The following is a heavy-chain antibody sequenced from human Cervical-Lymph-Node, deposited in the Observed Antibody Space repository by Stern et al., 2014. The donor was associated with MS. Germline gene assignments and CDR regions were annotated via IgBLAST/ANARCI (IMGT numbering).Heavy chain of an antibody. CDR2: LNPNSGGT. CDR3: ARERGWDYSMDV. D-gene: IGHD1-26*01. J-gene: IGHJ6*02. CDR1: GYTFTAYY. V-gene: IGHV1-2*06. Sequence: MQLVQSGAEVKKPGASVKVSCKNSGYTFTAYYMHWVRQAPGQGLEWMGRLNPNSGGTDYAQKFQGRVTMTRDTSISTAYMELSRLRSDDTAIYYCARERGWDYSMDVWGQGTTVTVSS.